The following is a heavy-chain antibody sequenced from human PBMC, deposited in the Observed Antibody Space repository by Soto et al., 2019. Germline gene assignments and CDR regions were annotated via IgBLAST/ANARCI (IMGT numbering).Heavy chain of an antibody. CDR3: AMVVGLDSVLALDY. Sequence: QVQLQQWGAGLLKPSETLSLTCAVYGGSFSGYYWSWIRQPPGKGLEWIGEINHSGSTNYNPSLKSRVTRSVDPSKNQVSLKLSSVTAADTAVYYCAMVVGLDSVLALDYWGQGTLVTVSS. CDR1: GGSFSGYY. V-gene: IGHV4-34*01. J-gene: IGHJ4*02. CDR2: INHSGST. D-gene: IGHD1-26*01.